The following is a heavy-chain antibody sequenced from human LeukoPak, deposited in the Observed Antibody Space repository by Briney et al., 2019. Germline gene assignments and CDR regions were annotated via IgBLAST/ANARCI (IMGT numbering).Heavy chain of an antibody. D-gene: IGHD3-22*01. CDR1: GGSISSGSYY. V-gene: IGHV4-61*02. Sequence: SQTLFLTCTVSGGSISSGSYYWSWIRQPAGKGLEWIGRIYTSGSTNYNPSLKSRVTISVDTSKNQFSLKLSSVTAADTAVYYCARYSYDSSGYYWDYFDYWGQGTPVTVSS. CDR3: ARYSYDSSGYYWDYFDY. CDR2: IYTSGST. J-gene: IGHJ4*02.